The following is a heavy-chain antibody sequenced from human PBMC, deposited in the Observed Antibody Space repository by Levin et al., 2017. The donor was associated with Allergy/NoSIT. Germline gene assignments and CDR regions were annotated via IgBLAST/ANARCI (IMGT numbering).Heavy chain of an antibody. J-gene: IGHJ4*02. D-gene: IGHD3-3*01. Sequence: GGSLRLSCAASGFTFSPSAMTWVRRAPGKGLDWVSSIDGDRGTYYTDSVKGRFTISRDNSKNLYLQMNSLSAEDTAIYYCVKGGIGEAGLDYWGQGTLVTVSS. CDR2: IDGDRGT. CDR1: GFTFSPSA. CDR3: VKGGIGEAGLDY. V-gene: IGHV3-23*01.